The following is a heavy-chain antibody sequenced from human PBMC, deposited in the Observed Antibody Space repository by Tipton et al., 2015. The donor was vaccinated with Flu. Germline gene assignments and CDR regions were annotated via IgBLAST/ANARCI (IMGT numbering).Heavy chain of an antibody. J-gene: IGHJ4*02. Sequence: GSLRLSCVDSGFTFSSYWMSWVRQAPGKGLEWVANIKQDGSVKYYVDSVKGRFTISRDNAKNSLYLQMNSLRAEDTAVYYCARAIAGADSLWGQGTLVTVSS. CDR1: GFTFSSYW. CDR2: IKQDGSVK. D-gene: IGHD3-16*01. CDR3: ARAIAGADSL. V-gene: IGHV3-7*01.